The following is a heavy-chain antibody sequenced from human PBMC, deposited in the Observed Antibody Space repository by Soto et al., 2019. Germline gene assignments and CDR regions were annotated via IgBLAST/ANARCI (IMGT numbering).Heavy chain of an antibody. CDR2: ISGSDGST. CDR3: ARLTTLSGYYYVSLDY. Sequence: PGGSLRLSCVASGFTFSNYAMSWVRQAPGKGLEWVSAISGSDGSTYYADSVKGRFTISRDNSKNTLYLHMNSLRAEDTAVYYCARLTTLSGYYYVSLDYWGQGTLVTVSS. J-gene: IGHJ4*02. D-gene: IGHD3-22*01. V-gene: IGHV3-23*01. CDR1: GFTFSNYA.